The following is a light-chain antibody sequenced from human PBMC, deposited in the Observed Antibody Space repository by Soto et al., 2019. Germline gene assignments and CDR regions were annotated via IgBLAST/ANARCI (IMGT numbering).Light chain of an antibody. V-gene: IGKV3-11*01. J-gene: IGKJ5*01. CDR3: QQYYSTLPT. CDR1: QSVSSY. Sequence: EIVLTQSPATLSLSPGERATLSCRASQSVSSYLAWYQQKPGQAPRLLIYDASNRATGIPARFSGSGSGTDFTLTISSLQAEDVAVYYCQQYYSTLPTFGQGTRLEIK. CDR2: DAS.